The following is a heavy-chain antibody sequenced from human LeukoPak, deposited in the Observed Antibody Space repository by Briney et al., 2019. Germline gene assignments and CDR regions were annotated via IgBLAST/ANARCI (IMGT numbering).Heavy chain of an antibody. D-gene: IGHD3-10*01. J-gene: IGHJ6*03. V-gene: IGHV4-61*05. CDR1: GGSIRSRNYC. CDR2: IYYSGST. Sequence: SETLSLTCTVSGGSIRSRNYCWGWIRQPPGKGLEWIGYIYYSGSTNYNPSLKSRVAISVDTSKNQFSLKLSSVTAADTAVYYCARGAGYYYGSGKSYYYYMDVWGKGTTVTISS. CDR3: ARGAGYYYGSGKSYYYYMDV.